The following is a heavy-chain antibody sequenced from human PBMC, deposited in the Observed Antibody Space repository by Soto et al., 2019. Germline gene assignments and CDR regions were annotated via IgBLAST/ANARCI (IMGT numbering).Heavy chain of an antibody. CDR2: INHSGST. D-gene: IGHD3-10*01. J-gene: IGHJ4*02. V-gene: IGHV4-34*01. CDR3: ARGPYYYGSGSYQDY. CDR1: GGSFSGYY. Sequence: SETLSLTCAVYGGSFSGYYWSWIRQPPGKGLVWIGEINHSGSTNYNPSLKSRVTISVDTSKNQFSLKLSSVTAADTAVYYCARGPYYYGSGSYQDYWGQGTLVTVS.